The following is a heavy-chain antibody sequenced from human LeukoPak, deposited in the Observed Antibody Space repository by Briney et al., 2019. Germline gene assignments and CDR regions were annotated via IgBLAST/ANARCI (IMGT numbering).Heavy chain of an antibody. CDR2: INPNSGGT. J-gene: IGHJ4*02. V-gene: IGHV1-2*04. Sequence: GASVKVSCKASGYTFTGYYMHWVRQAPGQGLEWMGWINPNSGGTNYAQKFQGWVTMTRDTSISTAYMELSRLRSDDTAVYYCARAALYYYDSSVYYDPRWGYLDYWARGPLVPVSS. CDR3: ARAALYYYDSSVYYDPRWGYLDY. CDR1: GYTFTGYY. D-gene: IGHD3-22*01.